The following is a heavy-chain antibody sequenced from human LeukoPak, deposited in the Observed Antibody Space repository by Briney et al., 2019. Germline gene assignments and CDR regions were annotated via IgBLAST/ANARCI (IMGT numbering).Heavy chain of an antibody. CDR3: ARADSTMVRGVIISHWFDP. D-gene: IGHD3-10*01. Sequence: PSETLSLTCTVSGGSISSYYWSWIRQPPGKGLEWIGYIYHSGSTYYNPSLKSRVTISVDRFKNQFSLKLSSVTAADTAVYYCARADSTMVRGVIISHWFDPWGQGTLVTVSS. CDR1: GGSISSYY. V-gene: IGHV4-59*12. J-gene: IGHJ5*02. CDR2: IYHSGST.